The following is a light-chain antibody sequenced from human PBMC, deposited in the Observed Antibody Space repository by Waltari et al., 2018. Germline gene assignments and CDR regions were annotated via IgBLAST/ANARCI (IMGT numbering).Light chain of an antibody. CDR2: KDS. Sequence: SYELTQPPSVSVSPGQTARITCSGDALPKQYAYWYQQKPGQAPVLVIYKDSERPSGVPGRFSVSSSGTTVTLTISGVQAEDEADYYCQSADSSGTYRVFGGGTKLTVL. CDR3: QSADSSGTYRV. CDR1: ALPKQY. V-gene: IGLV3-25*03. J-gene: IGLJ3*02.